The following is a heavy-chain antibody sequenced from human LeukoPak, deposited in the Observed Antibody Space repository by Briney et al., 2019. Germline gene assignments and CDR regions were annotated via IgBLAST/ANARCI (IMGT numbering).Heavy chain of an antibody. CDR3: ARGDDYYGDYFD. V-gene: IGHV4-59*01. J-gene: IGHJ4*02. CDR1: GGSISSYY. D-gene: IGHD4-17*01. CDR2: IYYSGST. Sequence: SETLSLTCTVSGGSISSYYWSWIRQPPGKGLEWIGYIYYSGSTNYNPSLKSRVTISVDTSKNQFSLKLSSVTAADTAVYYCARGDDYYGDYFDWGQGTLVTVSS.